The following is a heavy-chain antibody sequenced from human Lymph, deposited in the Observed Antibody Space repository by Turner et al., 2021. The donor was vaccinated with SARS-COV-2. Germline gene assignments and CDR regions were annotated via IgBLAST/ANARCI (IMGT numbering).Heavy chain of an antibody. J-gene: IGHJ6*02. CDR1: GFTFSSYG. D-gene: IGHD5-12*01. Sequence: QVQLVESGGGVVQPGSSLRLSCAASGFTFSSYGLHWVRQAPGKGLEWVAVIWYDGSNKYYADSVKGRFTISRDNSKNTLYLQMNSLRAEDTAVYYCARVKGYNGYDLRYYYGMDVWGQGTTVTVSS. CDR3: ARVKGYNGYDLRYYYGMDV. CDR2: IWYDGSNK. V-gene: IGHV3-33*01.